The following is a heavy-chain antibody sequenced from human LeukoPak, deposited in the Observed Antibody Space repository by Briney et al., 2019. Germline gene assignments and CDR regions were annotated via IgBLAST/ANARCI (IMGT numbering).Heavy chain of an antibody. D-gene: IGHD3-22*01. CDR2: IKSDGST. CDR3: ARAPSEIGGYYPEYFRH. V-gene: IGHV3-74*01. Sequence: GGSLRLSCAASGFTFSSYWMDWVRQAPGKGLVWVSRIKSDGSTNYADSVKGRFTISRDNAKNTVSLQMNSLRAEDTGVYYCARAPSEIGGYYPEYFRHWGQGTLVTVSS. CDR1: GFTFSSYW. J-gene: IGHJ1*01.